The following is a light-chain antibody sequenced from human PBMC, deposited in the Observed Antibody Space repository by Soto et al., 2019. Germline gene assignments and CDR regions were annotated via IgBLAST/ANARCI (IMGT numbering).Light chain of an antibody. V-gene: IGLV2-18*01. Sequence: QSALTQPPSVSGSPGQSVTISCTGTSSDVGSYNRVSWYQKPPGTAPKLMIYEVNNRPSAVPDRFSGSKSGNTASLTISGLQAEDEADYYCSLYTSSSSWDVVFGGGTKLTVL. CDR2: EVN. J-gene: IGLJ2*01. CDR3: SLYTSSSSWDVV. CDR1: SSDVGSYNR.